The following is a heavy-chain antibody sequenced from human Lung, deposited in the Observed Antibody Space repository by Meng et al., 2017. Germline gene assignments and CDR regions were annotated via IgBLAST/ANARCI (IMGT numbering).Heavy chain of an antibody. CDR1: GYPFTQDA. D-gene: IGHD4-17*01. J-gene: IGHJ5*02. V-gene: IGHV1-3*04. CDR3: ARGDYGGWPDP. CDR2: MYTNNGNT. Sequence: QVQLVQSGAEGQKPGASVKVSCRTYGYPFTQDAVHWVRQAPGQRLEWMGWMYTNNGNTKSSQKFQGRVTMTRDTSASTAYMELSSLRSEDTAVYYCARGDYGGWPDPWGQGTLVTVSS.